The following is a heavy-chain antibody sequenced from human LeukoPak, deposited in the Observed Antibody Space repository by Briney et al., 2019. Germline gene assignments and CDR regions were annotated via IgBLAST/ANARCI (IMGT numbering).Heavy chain of an antibody. V-gene: IGHV1-69*13. D-gene: IGHD6-19*01. Sequence: SVSVSCKASGGTFSSYAISWVRRAPGRGLEWMGGIIPNFGTANYPQKFQSRVTITADESTSTAYMELSSLRSEDTAVYYCARGSMGYSSGHNSWFDPWGQGTLGTVSS. J-gene: IGHJ5*02. CDR1: GGTFSSYA. CDR3: ARGSMGYSSGHNSWFDP. CDR2: IIPNFGTA.